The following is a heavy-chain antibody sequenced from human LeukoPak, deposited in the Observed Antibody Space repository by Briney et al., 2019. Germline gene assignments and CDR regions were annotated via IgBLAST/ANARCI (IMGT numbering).Heavy chain of an antibody. CDR1: GFTFSSYG. Sequence: GRSLRLSCAASGFTFSSYGMHWVRQAPGKGLEWVAVIWYDGSNKYYADSVKGRFTISRDNSKNTLYLQMNILRTEDTAVYYCAKEGTPQVSTWYDLWGQGTQVIVSS. V-gene: IGHV3-33*06. D-gene: IGHD3-10*01. CDR3: AKEGTPQVSTWYDL. J-gene: IGHJ5*02. CDR2: IWYDGSNK.